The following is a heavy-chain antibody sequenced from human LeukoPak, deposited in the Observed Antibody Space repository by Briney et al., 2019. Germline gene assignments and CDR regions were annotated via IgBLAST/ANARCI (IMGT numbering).Heavy chain of an antibody. CDR2: INPNSGGT. Sequence: ASVKVSCMASGYTFTGYYMHWVRQAPGQGLEWMGWINPNSGGTNYAQKFQGRVTMTRDTSISTAYMELSRLRSDDTAVYYCARVDRGYYGMDVWGQGTTVTASS. CDR1: GYTFTGYY. J-gene: IGHJ6*02. CDR3: ARVDRGYYGMDV. V-gene: IGHV1-2*02. D-gene: IGHD3-22*01.